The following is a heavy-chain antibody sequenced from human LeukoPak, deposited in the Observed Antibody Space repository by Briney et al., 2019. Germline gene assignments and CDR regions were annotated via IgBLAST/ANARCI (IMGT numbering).Heavy chain of an antibody. J-gene: IGHJ5*02. Sequence: PGGSLRLSCAASGFTFSIYGMHWVRQAPGKGLEWVANIKQDGSEKYYVDSVKGRFTISRDNAKNSLYLQMNSLRAEDTAVYYCARLFDPWGQGTLVTVSS. V-gene: IGHV3-7*01. CDR2: IKQDGSEK. CDR1: GFTFSIYG. CDR3: ARLFDP.